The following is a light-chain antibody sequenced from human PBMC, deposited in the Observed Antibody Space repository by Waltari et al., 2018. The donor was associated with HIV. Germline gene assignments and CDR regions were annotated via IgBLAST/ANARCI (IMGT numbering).Light chain of an antibody. CDR1: SSTIGCHA. Sequence: QPVLPQPHSASGTPGQRVTISCSCSSSTIGCHAASWYQPLPGATPTLLIFGNNQRSSGVPDRFSGSKSATSASLAISGLRSVDEADYSCAAWDDRLDGPVFGGGTKLTVL. J-gene: IGLJ2*01. CDR2: GNN. CDR3: AAWDDRLDGPV. V-gene: IGLV1-44*01.